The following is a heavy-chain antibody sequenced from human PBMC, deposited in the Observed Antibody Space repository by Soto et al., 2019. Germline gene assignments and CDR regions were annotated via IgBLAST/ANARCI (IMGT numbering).Heavy chain of an antibody. CDR2: IVVGSGNT. CDR1: GFTFTSSA. J-gene: IGHJ3*02. Sequence: SVKVSCKASGFTFTSSAVQWVRQARGQRLEWIGWIVVGSGNTNYAQKFQERVTITRDMSTSTAYMELSSLRSEDTAVYYCATGYEGRLLAWRSAPDDACDICGQGTSVTASS. CDR3: ATGYEGRLLAWRSAPDDACDI. D-gene: IGHD3-3*01. V-gene: IGHV1-58*01.